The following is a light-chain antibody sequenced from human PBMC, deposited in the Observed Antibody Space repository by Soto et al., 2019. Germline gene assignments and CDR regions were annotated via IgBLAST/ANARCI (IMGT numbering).Light chain of an antibody. J-gene: IGLJ1*01. CDR3: AKWDDSRRVYV. V-gene: IGLV1-47*01. Sequence: QSALPQPPSASGTPGQRVTISCSTSNSRSGSNYVYWNQQLPGTAPKLLIYRNDQRPSGVPDRFSGSKSGTSASLAISGLRSEDESDYYCAKWDDSRRVYVFGTGTKVTVL. CDR2: RND. CDR1: NSRSGSNY.